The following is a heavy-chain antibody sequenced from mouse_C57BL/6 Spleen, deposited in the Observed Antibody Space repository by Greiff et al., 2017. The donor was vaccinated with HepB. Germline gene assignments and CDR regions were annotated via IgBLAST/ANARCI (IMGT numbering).Heavy chain of an antibody. Sequence: DVMLVESGEGLVKPGGSLKLSCAASGFTFSSYAMSWVRQTPEKRLEWVAYISSGGDYIYYADTVKGRFTISRDNARNTLYLQMSSLKSEDTAMYYCTRAFGTTVVADVWGTGTTVTVSS. V-gene: IGHV5-9-1*02. D-gene: IGHD1-1*01. CDR2: ISSGGDYI. CDR1: GFTFSSYA. CDR3: TRAFGTTVVADV. J-gene: IGHJ1*03.